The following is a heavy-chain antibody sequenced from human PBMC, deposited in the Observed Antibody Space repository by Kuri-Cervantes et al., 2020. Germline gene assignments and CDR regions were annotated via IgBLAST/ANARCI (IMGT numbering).Heavy chain of an antibody. CDR2: MSYDGSNK. Sequence: GESLKISCAASGFTFSSYALHWVRQAPGKGLEWVAVMSYDGSNKYYADSVKGRFTTSRDNAKTSLYLQMDSLNAEDTAVYYCARRSGGASVITTRYMDVWGKGTTVTVSS. CDR3: ARRSGGASVITTRYMDV. CDR1: GFTFSSYA. V-gene: IGHV3-30*04. D-gene: IGHD4/OR15-4a*01. J-gene: IGHJ6*03.